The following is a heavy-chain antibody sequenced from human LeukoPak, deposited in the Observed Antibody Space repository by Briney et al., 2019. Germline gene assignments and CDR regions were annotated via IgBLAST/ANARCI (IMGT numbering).Heavy chain of an antibody. D-gene: IGHD5-24*01. Sequence: PGESLQISCKGSGYSFTTYWIGWVRQMPGKGLEWMGIIYPGDSDTRYSPSFQGQVTMSADKSISTAYLQWSSLKASDSAIYYCARRGIRDGYNYADYWGQGTLVTVSS. CDR2: IYPGDSDT. J-gene: IGHJ4*02. V-gene: IGHV5-51*01. CDR1: GYSFTTYW. CDR3: ARRGIRDGYNYADY.